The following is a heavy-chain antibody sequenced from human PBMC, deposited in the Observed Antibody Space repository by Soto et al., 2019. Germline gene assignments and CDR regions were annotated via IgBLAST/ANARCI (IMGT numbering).Heavy chain of an antibody. Sequence: TLSLTCTVSGGSISTYYWSWIRQPPGKALEWLAVIYWDDSKHYSPSLKTRATITKDTSKNQVVLTVANMDPVDTATYYCAQKGPHYFDYWGQGTLVTVSS. CDR2: IYWDDSK. V-gene: IGHV2-5*08. CDR3: AQKGPHYFDY. CDR1: GGSISTYYW. J-gene: IGHJ4*02.